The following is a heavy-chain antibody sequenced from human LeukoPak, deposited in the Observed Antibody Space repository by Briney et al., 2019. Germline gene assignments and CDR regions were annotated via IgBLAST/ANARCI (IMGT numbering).Heavy chain of an antibody. Sequence: PGGSLRLSCAASGFTFSSYEMNWVRQAPGKGLEWLSYISDGGSTAYYADSVKGRFTISRDSAKNSVYLQMNSLRVEDTAVYYCARDLGVSNYYAMDVWGQGTTVTVSS. CDR2: ISDGGSTA. CDR3: ARDLGVSNYYAMDV. V-gene: IGHV3-48*03. CDR1: GFTFSSYE. J-gene: IGHJ6*02. D-gene: IGHD3-16*01.